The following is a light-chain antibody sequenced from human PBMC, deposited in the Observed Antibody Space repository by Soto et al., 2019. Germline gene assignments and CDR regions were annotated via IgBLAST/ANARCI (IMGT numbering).Light chain of an antibody. Sequence: VLTQSPATLSLSPGERATLSCRASLNVNSYLAWYQQKPGQAPRLLIYDASNRAAGIPARFSGSGSGTDFTLTISSLEPEDFAIYYCQQRQYWPPITCGQGTRLEIK. CDR1: LNVNSY. CDR3: QQRQYWPPIT. CDR2: DAS. V-gene: IGKV3-11*01. J-gene: IGKJ5*01.